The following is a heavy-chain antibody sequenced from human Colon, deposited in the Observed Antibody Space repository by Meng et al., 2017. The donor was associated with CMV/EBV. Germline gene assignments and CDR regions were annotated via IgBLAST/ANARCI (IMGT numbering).Heavy chain of an antibody. D-gene: IGHD1-26*01. CDR1: GGPVNGYI. Sequence: SETLSLTCAVHGGPVNGYIWSWIRKTPGERLEWIGEINYSEHTNSNPSPSGRVTIGIDKSKNQVSLKLTSVTAADTAVYYCARTMVGGDWGRGTPVIVSS. V-gene: IGHV4-34*01. J-gene: IGHJ4*02. CDR2: INYSEHT. CDR3: ARTMVGGD.